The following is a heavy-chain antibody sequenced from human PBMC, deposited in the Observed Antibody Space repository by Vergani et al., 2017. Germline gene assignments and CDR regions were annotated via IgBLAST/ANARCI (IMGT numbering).Heavy chain of an antibody. Sequence: QVQLVESGGGVVQPGRSLRLSCAASGFTFSSYGMHWVRQAPGKGLEWVAVIWYDGSNKYDADSVKGRFTISRDNSKNTLYLQMNSLRAEDTAVYYCARDLRYCSSTSCYLFDYWGQGTLVTVSS. V-gene: IGHV3-33*01. CDR3: ARDLRYCSSTSCYLFDY. CDR2: IWYDGSNK. D-gene: IGHD2-2*01. J-gene: IGHJ4*02. CDR1: GFTFSSYG.